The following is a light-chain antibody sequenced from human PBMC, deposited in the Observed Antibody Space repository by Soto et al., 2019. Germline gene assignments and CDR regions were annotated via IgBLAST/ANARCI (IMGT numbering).Light chain of an antibody. CDR2: SNN. J-gene: IGLJ1*01. CDR3: AAWDDSLSGPV. CDR1: SSNIGSNY. V-gene: IGLV1-47*02. Sequence: QSVLTQPPSASGTPGQRVTISCSGSSSNIGSNYVYWYQQLPGTAPKLLIYSNNQRPSGVPDRFSGSKSGTSASLAISGLRSEDEAAYYCAAWDDSLSGPVFGTWTKATVL.